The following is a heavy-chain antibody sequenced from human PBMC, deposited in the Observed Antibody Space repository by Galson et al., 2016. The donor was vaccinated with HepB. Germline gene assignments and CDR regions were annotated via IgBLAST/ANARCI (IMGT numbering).Heavy chain of an antibody. Sequence: SVKVSCKASGYTFISYAINWVRQAPEQGLEWMGGINTNTGNPTYAQGFTGRFVFSLDTSVSTAYLQISSLKAEDTAMYYCARSNDDYGDYNWFDPWGQGTLVTVSS. CDR2: INTNTGNP. CDR1: GYTFISYA. CDR3: ARSNDDYGDYNWFDP. D-gene: IGHD4-17*01. J-gene: IGHJ5*02. V-gene: IGHV7-4-1*02.